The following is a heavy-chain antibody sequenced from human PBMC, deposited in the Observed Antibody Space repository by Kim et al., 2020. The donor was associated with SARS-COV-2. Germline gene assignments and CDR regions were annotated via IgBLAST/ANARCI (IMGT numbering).Heavy chain of an antibody. CDR3: AKILESNLEQYYYGMDV. Sequence: GGSLRLSCAASGFISSSYAMNWVRQTPGKGLEWISAISRSGDRTYYADSVKGRFTISRDNSKNTLYLQMNTLRAEDTAVYYCAKILESNLEQYYYGMDVWGEGPTVTVLS. D-gene: IGHD2-15*01. V-gene: IGHV3-23*01. CDR2: ISRSGDRT. J-gene: IGHJ6*01. CDR1: GFISSSYA.